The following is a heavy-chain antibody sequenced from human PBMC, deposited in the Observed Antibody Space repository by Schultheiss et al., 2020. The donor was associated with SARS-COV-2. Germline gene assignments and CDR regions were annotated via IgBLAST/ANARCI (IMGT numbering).Heavy chain of an antibody. CDR3: ARVGRIDNRGMDV. CDR1: GGTFSSYA. CDR2: INPNSGGT. V-gene: IGHV1-8*03. J-gene: IGHJ6*02. D-gene: IGHD1-26*01. Sequence: ASVKVSCKASGGTFSSYAISWVRQAPGQGLEWMGWINPNSGGTNYAQKFQERVTITRDMSTSTAYMELSSLRSEETAVYYWARVGRIDNRGMDVWGQGTTVTVSS.